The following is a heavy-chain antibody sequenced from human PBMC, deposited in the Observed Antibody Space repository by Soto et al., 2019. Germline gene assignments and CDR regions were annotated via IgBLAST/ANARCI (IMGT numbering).Heavy chain of an antibody. D-gene: IGHD3-10*01. V-gene: IGHV4-30-2*01. CDR2: IYHSGST. CDR1: GGSISSGGYS. CDR3: ARAKYYGSGSYSDNWFDP. J-gene: IGHJ5*02. Sequence: SETLSLTCAVSGGSISSGGYSWSWIRQPPGKGLEWIGDIYHSGSTYYNPSLKSRVTMSVDRSKNHFSLRLSSVTAADTAVYYCARAKYYGSGSYSDNWFDPWGRGTLVTVSS.